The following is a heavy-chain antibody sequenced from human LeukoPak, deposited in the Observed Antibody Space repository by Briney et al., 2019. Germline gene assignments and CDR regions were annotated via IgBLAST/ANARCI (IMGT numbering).Heavy chain of an antibody. V-gene: IGHV3-23*01. Sequence: GGSLRLSCAASGFTFSNYAMTWVRQAPGKGLEWVSTGSGDGTYYSDSVKGRFTISRDNSRNTLYLQMNSLRAEDTAVYYCAKGSQPYCTNGICYTKEVDYFDYWGQGTLVTVSS. CDR2: GSGDGT. CDR3: AKGSQPYCTNGICYTKEVDYFDY. CDR1: GFTFSNYA. D-gene: IGHD2-8*01. J-gene: IGHJ4*02.